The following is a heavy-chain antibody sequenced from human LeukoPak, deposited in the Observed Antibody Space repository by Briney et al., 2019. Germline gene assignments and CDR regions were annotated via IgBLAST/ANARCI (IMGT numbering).Heavy chain of an antibody. CDR3: ARGRRVYSSSWYVLAYFDY. J-gene: IGHJ4*02. V-gene: IGHV4-34*01. D-gene: IGHD6-13*01. CDR1: GGSFSGYY. CDR2: INHSGST. Sequence: SETLSLTXAVYGGSFSGYYWSWLRQPPGKGLEWIGEINHSGSTNYNPSLKSRVTISVDTSKNQFSLKLSSVTAADTAVYYCARGRRVYSSSWYVLAYFDYWGQGTLVTVSS.